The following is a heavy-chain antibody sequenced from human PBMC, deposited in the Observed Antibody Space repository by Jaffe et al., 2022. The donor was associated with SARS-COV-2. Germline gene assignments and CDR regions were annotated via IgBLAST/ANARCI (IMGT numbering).Heavy chain of an antibody. V-gene: IGHV4-4*07. J-gene: IGHJ5*02. Sequence: QVQLQESGPGLVKPSETLSLTCTVSGGSISSYFWSWIRQPAGKGLEWIGRIYSSGSTNYNPSLKSRVTMSVDTSKNQFSLKLTSVTAADTAVYYCARDRGLTVAYNWFDPWGQGTLVTVSS. D-gene: IGHD4-4*01. CDR1: GGSISSYF. CDR2: IYSSGST. CDR3: ARDRGLTVAYNWFDP.